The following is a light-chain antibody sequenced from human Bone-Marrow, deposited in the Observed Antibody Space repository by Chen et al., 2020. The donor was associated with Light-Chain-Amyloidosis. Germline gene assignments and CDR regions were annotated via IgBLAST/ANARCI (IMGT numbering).Light chain of an antibody. V-gene: IGLV3-25*03. Sequence: SYELTQPPSVSVSPGQPARLTCSGDDLPTKYAYWYQQKPGQAPVLVIHRDTERPVWISERFSGSSSGTKATLTISGVQAEDEADYHCQSADSSGTYEVIFGGGTKLTVL. J-gene: IGLJ2*01. CDR1: DLPTKY. CDR3: QSADSSGTYEVI. CDR2: RDT.